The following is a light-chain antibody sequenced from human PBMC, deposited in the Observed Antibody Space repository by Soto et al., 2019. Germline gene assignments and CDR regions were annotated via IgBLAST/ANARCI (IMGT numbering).Light chain of an antibody. Sequence: ENVLTQSPGTLSLSPGERATLSCRARETVSSTYLAWYQQKPGQPPRLLIYGASSRATGIPDRVSGSGSGTDFTLTISRLEPEDFAVYYCQQYGRSPLTFGGGTRVEIK. CDR3: QQYGRSPLT. J-gene: IGKJ4*01. CDR1: ETVSSTY. CDR2: GAS. V-gene: IGKV3-20*01.